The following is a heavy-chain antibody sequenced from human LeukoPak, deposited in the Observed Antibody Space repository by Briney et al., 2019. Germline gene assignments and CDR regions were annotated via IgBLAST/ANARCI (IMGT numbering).Heavy chain of an antibody. V-gene: IGHV3-74*01. J-gene: IGHJ6*02. Sequence: GGSLRLSWAASGFTLSNYWMHWVRQAPGKGLVWLSRMNSGGSDISYADSVKGRFTISRDNAKNTLSLQMNSLRAEDSAVYYCARGGSSTWNHGLDVWGQGTTVTVSS. CDR3: ARGGSSTWNHGLDV. D-gene: IGHD6-13*01. CDR1: GFTLSNYW. CDR2: MNSGGSDI.